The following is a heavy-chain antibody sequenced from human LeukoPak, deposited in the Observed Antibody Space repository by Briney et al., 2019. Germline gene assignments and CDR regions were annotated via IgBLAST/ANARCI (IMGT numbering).Heavy chain of an antibody. CDR3: ASTLRSTNWVFDP. V-gene: IGHV4-39*01. Sequence: SETLSLTCTVSGGSISSSSYYWVWIRQPPGKGLEWIGNMYYSGSTYYNPSLKSRVTISVDTSKKQFSLKLSSVTAADTAVYYCASTLRSTNWVFDPWGQGTLVTVSS. J-gene: IGHJ5*02. CDR1: GGSISSSSYY. CDR2: MYYSGST. D-gene: IGHD2-2*01.